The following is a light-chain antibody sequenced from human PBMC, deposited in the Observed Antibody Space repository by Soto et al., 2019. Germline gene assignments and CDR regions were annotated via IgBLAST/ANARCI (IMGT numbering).Light chain of an antibody. CDR2: KAS. CDR1: QSISSW. V-gene: IGKV1-5*03. J-gene: IGKJ4*02. Sequence: DIQMTQSPSTLSASVGDRVTITWRASQSISSWLAWYQQKPGKAPKLLIYKASSLESGVPSRFSGSGSGTEFTLTISSLQPDDFATYYCQQYNSYSRALTFGGGTKVEIK. CDR3: QQYNSYSRALT.